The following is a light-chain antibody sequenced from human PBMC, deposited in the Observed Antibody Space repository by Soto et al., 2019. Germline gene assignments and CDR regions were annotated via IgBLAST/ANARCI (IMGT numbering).Light chain of an antibody. J-gene: IGKJ4*01. CDR3: HQYYTTPRLT. CDR1: QSVLYSSDNKNY. V-gene: IGKV4-1*01. CDR2: WAS. Sequence: DIVMTQSPDSLALSLGERATMNCKSSQSVLYSSDNKNYLAWYQHKPGQPPKLLIYWASTRESGVPDRFSGSGSGTDFTLTISGLQADDAAVYYCHQYYTTPRLTFGGGTRVEI.